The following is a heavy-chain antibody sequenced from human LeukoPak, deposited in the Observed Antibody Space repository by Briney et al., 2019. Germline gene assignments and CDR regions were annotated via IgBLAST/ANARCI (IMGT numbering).Heavy chain of an antibody. CDR3: AKDLRELGIPGDAFDT. CDR1: GXTFSTYG. V-gene: IGHV3-30*18. D-gene: IGHD7-27*01. Sequence: GRSLRLSCAASGXTFSTYGIHWVRQAPGEGLEWVAVMSSVGDNKYYADSVKGRFTISRDNSKNTLYLQMNSLRAEDTAVYYCAKDLRELGIPGDAFDTWGQGTMVTVSS. J-gene: IGHJ3*02. CDR2: MSSVGDNK.